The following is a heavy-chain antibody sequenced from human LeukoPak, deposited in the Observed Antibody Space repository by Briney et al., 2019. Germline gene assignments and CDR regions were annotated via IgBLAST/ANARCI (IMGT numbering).Heavy chain of an antibody. CDR3: ARVRVDAGDYVGYFQH. V-gene: IGHV4-34*01. J-gene: IGHJ1*01. Sequence: SETLSLTCAVYGGSFSGYYWSWIRQPPGKGLEWIGEIDHSGSTNYNPSLKSRVTISVDTSKNQFSLKLSSVTAADTAVYYCARVRVDAGDYVGYFQHWGQGTLVTVSS. CDR1: GGSFSGYY. CDR2: IDHSGST. D-gene: IGHD4-17*01.